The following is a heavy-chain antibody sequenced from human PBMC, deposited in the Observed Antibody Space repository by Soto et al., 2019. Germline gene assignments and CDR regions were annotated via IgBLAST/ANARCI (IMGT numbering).Heavy chain of an antibody. D-gene: IGHD3-16*01. CDR2: VIPLFGTS. Sequence: QVQLVQSGAEVKEPGSSVKVACQASGGAFSTYAISWVRQAPGQGLEWMGGVIPLFGTSNYLPKFQGRVSIAADRSNETVYMGLRPLRFDEKGLYFCAREFEAGGHFGMDVWGQGTTVTVSS. CDR3: AREFEAGGHFGMDV. CDR1: GGAFSTYA. V-gene: IGHV1-69*06. J-gene: IGHJ6*02.